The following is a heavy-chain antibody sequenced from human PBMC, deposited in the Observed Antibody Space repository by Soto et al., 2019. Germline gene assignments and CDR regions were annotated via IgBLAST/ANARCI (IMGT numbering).Heavy chain of an antibody. CDR2: IDSSGST. CDR1: GDSISNGDYY. J-gene: IGHJ4*02. D-gene: IGHD3-16*02. CDR3: ASRYLY. Sequence: PSETLSLTCTVSGDSISNGDYYWSWIRQPPGRGLEWIGYIDSSGSTYYNPSLKSRLTMSVDMSKNQFSLMLTSVTAADTAVYYCASRYLYWGQGLLVTVSS. V-gene: IGHV4-30-4*01.